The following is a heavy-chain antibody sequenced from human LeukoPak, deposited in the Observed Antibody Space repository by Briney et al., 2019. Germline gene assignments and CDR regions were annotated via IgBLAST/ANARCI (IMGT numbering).Heavy chain of an antibody. D-gene: IGHD6-19*01. J-gene: IGHJ4*02. CDR1: GFTFSSYE. Sequence: PGGSLRLSCAASGFTFSSYEMNWVRQAPGKGLEWVSVISDSGSITYYADSVKSRFTISRDNSKNTLFLQMDSLGAEDTAVYYCAKDARRTNGWYFFDYWGQGTLVTVSS. CDR3: AKDARRTNGWYFFDY. CDR2: ISDSGSIT. V-gene: IGHV3-23*01.